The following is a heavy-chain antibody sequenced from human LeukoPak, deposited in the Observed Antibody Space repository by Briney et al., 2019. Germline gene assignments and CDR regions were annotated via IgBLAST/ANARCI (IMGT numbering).Heavy chain of an antibody. CDR1: GFTFSSYS. D-gene: IGHD3-9*01. CDR3: AKLGYDILTGYYPYYYYYMDV. J-gene: IGHJ6*03. Sequence: GGSLRLSCAASGFTFSSYSMNWVRQAPGKGLEWVSSISSSSSYIYYADSVKGRFTISRDNSKNTLYLQMNSLRAEDTAVYYCAKLGYDILTGYYPYYYYYMDVWGKGTTVTVSS. CDR2: ISSSSSYI. V-gene: IGHV3-21*04.